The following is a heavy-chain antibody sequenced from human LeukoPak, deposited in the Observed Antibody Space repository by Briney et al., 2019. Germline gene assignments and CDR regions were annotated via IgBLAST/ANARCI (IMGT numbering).Heavy chain of an antibody. CDR3: ARGRGSSGWFDAFDI. CDR1: GGSFSGYY. CDR2: INHSGST. Sequence: KPSETLSLTCAVYGGSFSGYYWSWIRQPPGKGLEWIGEINHSGSTNYNPSLKSRVTISADTSKNQFSLKLSSVTAADTAVYYCARGRGSSGWFDAFDIWGQGTMVTVSS. J-gene: IGHJ3*02. D-gene: IGHD6-19*01. V-gene: IGHV4-34*01.